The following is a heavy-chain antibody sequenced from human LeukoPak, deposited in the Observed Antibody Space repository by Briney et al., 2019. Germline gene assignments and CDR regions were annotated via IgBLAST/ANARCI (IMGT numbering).Heavy chain of an antibody. CDR3: ARSAKTYYYDSSGWELDY. D-gene: IGHD3-22*01. CDR1: GYSFTNYW. V-gene: IGHV5-51*01. CDR2: IYPGDSDT. Sequence: GESLKISCKGSGYSFTNYWIGWVRQMPGKGLEWMGIIYPGDSDTRYSPSFQGQVTISADKSISTAYLQWSSLKASDPAMYYCARSAKTYYYDSSGWELDYWGPGTLVTASS. J-gene: IGHJ4*02.